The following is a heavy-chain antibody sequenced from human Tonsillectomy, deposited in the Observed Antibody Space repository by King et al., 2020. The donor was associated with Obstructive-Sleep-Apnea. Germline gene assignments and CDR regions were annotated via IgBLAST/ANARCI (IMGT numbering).Heavy chain of an antibody. Sequence: VQLVEAGGGVVQPGRSLRLSCAASGFTFSSYVMHWVRQAPGKGLEWCALISYDGSKEYYADSVKGRFTIARANSKNTLYVQMNSLRPEDTAVYYCARVYYDFGPLDYWGQGTLVTVSS. D-gene: IGHD3-3*01. V-gene: IGHV3-30*04. J-gene: IGHJ4*02. CDR1: GFTFSSYV. CDR2: ISYDGSKE. CDR3: ARVYYDFGPLDY.